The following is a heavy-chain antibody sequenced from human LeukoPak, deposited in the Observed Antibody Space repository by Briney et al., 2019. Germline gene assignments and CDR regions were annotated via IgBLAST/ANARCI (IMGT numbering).Heavy chain of an antibody. V-gene: IGHV3-23*01. CDR3: AKTPSSGWYGFDY. J-gene: IGHJ4*02. CDR2: ITASGSST. CDR1: GFTFSSYA. D-gene: IGHD6-19*01. Sequence: GGSLRLSCAASGFTFSSYAMTWVRQAPGKGLDWVATITASGSSTFHADSVKGRFTISRDNSKNTLYLLVDSLRAEDTAVYYCAKTPSSGWYGFDYWGQGTLVTVSS.